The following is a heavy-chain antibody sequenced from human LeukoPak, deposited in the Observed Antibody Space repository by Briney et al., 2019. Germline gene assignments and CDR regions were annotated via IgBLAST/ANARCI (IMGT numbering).Heavy chain of an antibody. CDR2: IWYDGSNK. D-gene: IGHD1-26*01. V-gene: IGHV3-33*01. Sequence: GGSLRLSCAASGFTFSSYGMHWVRQAPGKGLEWVAVIWYDGSNKYYADSVKGRFTISRDNSKNTLYLQMNSLRAGDTAVYYCARLYSGSYSFDYWGQGTLVTVSS. CDR3: ARLYSGSYSFDY. CDR1: GFTFSSYG. J-gene: IGHJ4*02.